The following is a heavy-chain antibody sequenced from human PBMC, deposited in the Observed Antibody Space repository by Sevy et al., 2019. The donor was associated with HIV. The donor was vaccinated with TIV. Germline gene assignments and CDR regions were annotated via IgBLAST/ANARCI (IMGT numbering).Heavy chain of an antibody. Sequence: GGSLRLSCAASGFTFSGYDMHWVRQAPGKGLEWVALISYDGSDKYYADSVKGRFTISRDNFKNTLYLQMNSLTTEDTAVYYCARPRANYVDHYFFYAMDVWGQGTTVTVSS. D-gene: IGHD4-17*01. CDR3: ARPRANYVDHYFFYAMDV. J-gene: IGHJ6*02. CDR1: GFTFSGYD. V-gene: IGHV3-30-3*01. CDR2: ISYDGSDK.